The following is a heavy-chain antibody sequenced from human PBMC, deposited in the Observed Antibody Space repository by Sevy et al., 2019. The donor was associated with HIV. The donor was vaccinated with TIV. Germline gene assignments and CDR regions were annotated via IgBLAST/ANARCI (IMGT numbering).Heavy chain of an antibody. CDR2: MSPEGSNK. CDR1: GFTFSSYG. Sequence: GGSLRLSCAASGFTFSSYGMHWVRQAPGKGLEWVALMSPEGSNKYYADSVKGRFTIARDNSTDTLYLQMNSLRAEDTAVYYCAKGYSSGWYQSALHYWGQGTLVTVSS. CDR3: AKGYSSGWYQSALHY. D-gene: IGHD6-19*01. J-gene: IGHJ4*02. V-gene: IGHV3-30*18.